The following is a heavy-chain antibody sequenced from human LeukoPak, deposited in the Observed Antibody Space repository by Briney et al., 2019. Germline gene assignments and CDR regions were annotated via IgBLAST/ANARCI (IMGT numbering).Heavy chain of an antibody. CDR1: GFTFSSYG. Sequence: QPGRSLRLSCAASGFTFSSYGMHWVRQAPGKGLEWVSAISGSGGSTYYADSVKGRFTISRDNSKNTLYLQMNSLRAEDTAVYYCAKDPLDYGDYWRAFDIWGQGTMVTVSS. CDR2: ISGSGGST. V-gene: IGHV3-23*01. D-gene: IGHD4-17*01. CDR3: AKDPLDYGDYWRAFDI. J-gene: IGHJ3*02.